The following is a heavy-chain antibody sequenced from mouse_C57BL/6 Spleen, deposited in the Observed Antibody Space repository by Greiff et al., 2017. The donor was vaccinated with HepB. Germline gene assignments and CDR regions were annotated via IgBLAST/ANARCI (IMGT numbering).Heavy chain of an antibody. J-gene: IGHJ4*01. Sequence: EVQLQQSGPELVKPGASVKISCKASGYTFTDYYMNWVKQTHGKSLEWIGDINPNNGGTSYNQKFKGKATLTVDKSSSTAYMELRSLTSEDSAVYYCARYGSNYDYYAMDYWGQGTSVTVSS. V-gene: IGHV1-26*01. CDR2: INPNNGGT. D-gene: IGHD2-5*01. CDR1: GYTFTDYY. CDR3: ARYGSNYDYYAMDY.